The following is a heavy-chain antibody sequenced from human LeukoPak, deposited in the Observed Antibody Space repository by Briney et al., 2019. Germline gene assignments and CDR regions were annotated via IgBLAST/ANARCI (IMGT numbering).Heavy chain of an antibody. D-gene: IGHD3-10*01. CDR2: ISAYNGNT. J-gene: IGHJ5*02. Sequence: AASVKVSCKASGYTFTGYYMHWVRQAPGQGLEWMGWISAYNGNTNYAQKLQGRVTMTTDTSTSTAYMELRSLRSDDTAVYYCARVRITMVRGVIGWFDPWGQGTLVTVSS. V-gene: IGHV1-18*04. CDR3: ARVRITMVRGVIGWFDP. CDR1: GYTFTGYY.